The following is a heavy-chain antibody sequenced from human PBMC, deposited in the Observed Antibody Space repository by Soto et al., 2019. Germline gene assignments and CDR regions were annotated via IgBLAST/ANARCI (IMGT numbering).Heavy chain of an antibody. Sequence: QVQLVDSAGRVVQPGRSLRLSCAASGFTFSPSAMHWVRRAPGKGLEWVAVIWYDGSNKYYADSVKGRFTISRDNSRDNLYLQMHSLGGGDRDVYDCARQFDSYGAGSPTIDYWGQGTLVTVSS. CDR3: ARQFDSYGAGSPTIDY. V-gene: IGHV3-33*01. D-gene: IGHD3-10*01. J-gene: IGHJ4*02. CDR2: IWYDGSNK. CDR1: GFTFSPSA.